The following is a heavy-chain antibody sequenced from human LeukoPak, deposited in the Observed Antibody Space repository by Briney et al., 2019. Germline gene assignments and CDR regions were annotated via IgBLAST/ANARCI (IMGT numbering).Heavy chain of an antibody. J-gene: IGHJ4*02. Sequence: TGGSLRLSCAASGFTFSDYYMGWIRQAPGKGLEWVSYISPSGTVIYYGDSVKGRFTISRDNAKKSLYLQMNSLRAEDTAVYYCVRDYNCWGQGTLVTVSS. D-gene: IGHD3-10*01. CDR1: GFTFSDYY. CDR2: ISPSGTVI. CDR3: VRDYNC. V-gene: IGHV3-11*01.